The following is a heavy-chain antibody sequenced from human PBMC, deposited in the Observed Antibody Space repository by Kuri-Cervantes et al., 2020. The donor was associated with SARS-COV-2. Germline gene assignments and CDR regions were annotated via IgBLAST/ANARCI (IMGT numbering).Heavy chain of an antibody. CDR2: IWYDGSNK. D-gene: IGHD6-6*01. J-gene: IGHJ6*02. Sequence: GGSLRLSCAASGFTFSSYGMHWVRQDPGKGLEWVAVIWYDGSNKYYADSVKGRFTISRDNSKNTLYLQMNSMRAEDTAVYYCARGIAARRGYYYYGMDVWGQGTTVTVSS. CDR1: GFTFSSYG. CDR3: ARGIAARRGYYYYGMDV. V-gene: IGHV3-33*01.